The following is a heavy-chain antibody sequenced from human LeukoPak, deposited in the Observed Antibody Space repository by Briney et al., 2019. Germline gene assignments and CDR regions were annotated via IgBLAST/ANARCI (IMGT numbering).Heavy chain of an antibody. CDR2: IYYSGST. Sequence: SETLSLTCTVSGGSISSYYWSWIRQPPGKGLEWIGYIYYSGSTNYNPSLKSRVTISVDTSKNQFSLKLSSVTAADTAVYYCARVGKPYYYVMDVWGQGTTVTVSS. CDR3: ARVGKPYYYVMDV. J-gene: IGHJ6*02. V-gene: IGHV4-59*01. CDR1: GGSISSYY.